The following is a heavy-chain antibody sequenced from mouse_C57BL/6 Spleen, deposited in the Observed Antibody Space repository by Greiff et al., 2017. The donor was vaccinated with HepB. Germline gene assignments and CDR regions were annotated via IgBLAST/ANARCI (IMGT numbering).Heavy chain of an antibody. CDR3: VRERKDGYYDWYFDV. J-gene: IGHJ1*03. Sequence: EVQLVESGGGLVQPKGSLKLSCAASGFTFNTYAMHWVRQAPGKGLEWVARIRSKSSNYATYYADSVKDRFTISRDDSQSMLYLQTNSLKTEDTAMYYCVRERKDGYYDWYFDVWGTGTTVTVSS. V-gene: IGHV10-3*01. CDR2: IRSKSSNYAT. CDR1: GFTFNTYA. D-gene: IGHD2-3*01.